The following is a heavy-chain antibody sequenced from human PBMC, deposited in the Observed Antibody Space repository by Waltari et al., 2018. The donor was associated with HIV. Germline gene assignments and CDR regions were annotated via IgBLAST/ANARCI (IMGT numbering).Heavy chain of an antibody. CDR2: IWHDANNQ. CDR3: ARDSPAFSRGTEELDY. J-gene: IGHJ4*02. CDR1: GFTFSSYA. D-gene: IGHD2-2*01. V-gene: IGHV3-33*01. Sequence: QVQLVESGGGVVQPGKSLRLSCAASGFTFSSYAMHWVRQAPGKGLEWVAVIWHDANNQYYADSVQGRFTISRDNSKNTLYLQMNSLRAEDTALYYCARDSPAFSRGTEELDYWGQGTL.